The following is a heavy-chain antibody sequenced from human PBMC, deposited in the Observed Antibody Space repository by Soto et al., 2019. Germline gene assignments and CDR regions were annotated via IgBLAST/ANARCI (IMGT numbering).Heavy chain of an antibody. Sequence: QVQLVQSGAEVKKPGALVKVSFKVSGYTFTSYDINWVLQATGQGLEWMGWMNPNSGNTGYAHKFQGRVAMTRNTSISTAYMELSSLRSDDTAVYYCARSVEWLASFDYWGQGTLVTVSS. D-gene: IGHD6-19*01. CDR3: ARSVEWLASFDY. CDR2: MNPNSGNT. J-gene: IGHJ4*02. V-gene: IGHV1-8*01. CDR1: GYTFTSYD.